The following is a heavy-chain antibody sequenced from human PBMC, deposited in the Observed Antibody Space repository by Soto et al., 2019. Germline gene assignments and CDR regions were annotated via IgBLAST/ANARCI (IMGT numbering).Heavy chain of an antibody. V-gene: IGHV3-33*01. CDR3: ARGSRIVVVPAAISWFDP. CDR1: GFTFSSYG. D-gene: IGHD2-2*02. Sequence: VGSLRLSCAASGFTFSSYGMHWVRQAPGKGLEWVAVIWYDGSNKYYADSVKGRFTISRDNSKNTLYLQMNSLRAEDTAVYYCARGSRIVVVPAAISWFDPWGQGTLVTVSS. J-gene: IGHJ5*02. CDR2: IWYDGSNK.